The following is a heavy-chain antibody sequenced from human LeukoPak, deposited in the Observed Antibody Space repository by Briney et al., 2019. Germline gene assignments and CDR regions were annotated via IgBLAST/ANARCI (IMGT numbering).Heavy chain of an antibody. CDR1: GYIFTSYW. Sequence: GESLKISCKASGYIFTSYWIGWVRQMPGKGLEWMGIIYPIDSDTRYSPSFQGQVTISADKAISTAYLQWSSLKASDTAMYYCARLGADNFGSYWYFDLWGRGTLVTVAS. CDR3: ARLGADNFGSYWYFDL. J-gene: IGHJ2*01. V-gene: IGHV5-51*01. D-gene: IGHD1-1*01. CDR2: IYPIDSDT.